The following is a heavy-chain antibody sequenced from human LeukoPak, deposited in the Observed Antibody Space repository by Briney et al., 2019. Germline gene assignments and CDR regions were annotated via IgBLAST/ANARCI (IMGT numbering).Heavy chain of an antibody. CDR3: ARSTYCSGGSCSHNWFDP. V-gene: IGHV4-39*07. D-gene: IGHD2-15*01. Sequence: SETLSLTCTVSGGSLNSSTHYWGWIRQPPGKGLEWIGNIYYSGSNYYNPSLKSRVTISVDTSKNQFSLKLSSVTAADTAVYYCARSTYCSGGSCSHNWFDPWGQGTLVTVSS. CDR2: IYYSGSN. CDR1: GGSLNSSTHY. J-gene: IGHJ5*02.